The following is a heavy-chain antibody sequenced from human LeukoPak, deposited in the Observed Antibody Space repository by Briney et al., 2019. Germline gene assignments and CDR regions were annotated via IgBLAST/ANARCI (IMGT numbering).Heavy chain of an antibody. CDR3: ARYSSSSGWFDP. Sequence: SETLSLICSVSGGSISSSSHYWVWTRQPPGRGLEWIGNIYYSGSTYYSPSLRSRVSMSVDTSKNQFSLRLSSATAADTAVYYCARYSSSSGWFDPWGQGTLVTVSS. D-gene: IGHD6-6*01. CDR1: GGSISSSSHY. CDR2: IYYSGST. V-gene: IGHV4-39*01. J-gene: IGHJ5*02.